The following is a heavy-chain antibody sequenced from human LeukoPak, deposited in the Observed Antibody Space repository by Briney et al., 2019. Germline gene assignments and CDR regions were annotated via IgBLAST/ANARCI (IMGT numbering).Heavy chain of an antibody. V-gene: IGHV4-4*07. Sequence: SETLSLTCAVSGGSISSYYWSWIRQPAGKGLEWIGRIHTSGGTNYNPSLKSRVTMSIDTSKNQFSLKLSSVTAADTAVYYCARDPRYYYDTSGYYYDAFDIWGQGTMVTVSS. CDR3: ARDPRYYYDTSGYYYDAFDI. CDR1: GGSISSYY. J-gene: IGHJ3*02. D-gene: IGHD3-22*01. CDR2: IHTSGGT.